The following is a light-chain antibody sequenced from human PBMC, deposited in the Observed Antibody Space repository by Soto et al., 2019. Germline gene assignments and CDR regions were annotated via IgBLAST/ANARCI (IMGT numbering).Light chain of an antibody. CDR2: EVT. V-gene: IGLV2-8*01. CDR3: SSYAASNNFYFV. Sequence: QSALTQPPSASGSPGQSVTISCTGTSSDVGVYNYVSWYQQYPGRAPKLMIYEVTKRPSGVPDRFSGSKSGNTASLTVSGLQDEDEADYYCSSYAASNNFYFVFGGGTQLTVL. J-gene: IGLJ3*02. CDR1: SSDVGVYNY.